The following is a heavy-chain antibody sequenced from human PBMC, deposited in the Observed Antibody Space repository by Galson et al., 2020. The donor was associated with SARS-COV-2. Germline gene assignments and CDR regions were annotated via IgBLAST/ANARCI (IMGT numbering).Heavy chain of an antibody. CDR3: ARTYKWNYKMAAFDS. J-gene: IGHJ4*02. D-gene: IGHD1-7*01. V-gene: IGHV2-26*01. CDR1: GFSLSNGMVG. CDR2: ISSYDEK. Sequence: ESGPTLVKPTETLTLICTVSGFSLSNGMVGVSWIRQPPGKALEWLTHISSYDEKSYSTSLTNRLTISRDSSKSQVVLMMTNMDPVDTATYYCARTYKWNYKMAAFDSWGRGTLVTVSS.